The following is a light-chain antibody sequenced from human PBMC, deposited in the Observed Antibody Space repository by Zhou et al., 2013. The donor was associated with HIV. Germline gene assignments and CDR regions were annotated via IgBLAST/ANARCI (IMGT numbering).Light chain of an antibody. CDR2: GAF. J-gene: IGKJ2*01. CDR3: QQYGSSPPNT. CDR1: QSVSSSY. V-gene: IGKV3-20*01. Sequence: EIVMTQSPATLSVSPGERATLFCRASQSVSSSYIAWYQQKPGQAPRLLIHGAFSRATGIPDRFSGSGSGTDFTLTISRLEPEDLAVYYCQQYGSSPPNTFGQGPGWRSN.